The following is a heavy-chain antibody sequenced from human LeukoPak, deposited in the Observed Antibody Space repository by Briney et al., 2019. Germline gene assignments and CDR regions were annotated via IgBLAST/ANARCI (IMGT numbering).Heavy chain of an antibody. CDR2: ISGSGGST. Sequence: GGSLRLSCAASGFTFSSYAMSWVRQAPGKGLEWVSAISGSGGSTYYADSVKGRFTISRDNSKNTLYLQMNSLRAEDTAVYYCSNPGHSTSSTDAFDIWGQGTMVTVSS. CDR1: GFTFSSYA. D-gene: IGHD6-13*01. J-gene: IGHJ3*02. CDR3: SNPGHSTSSTDAFDI. V-gene: IGHV3-23*01.